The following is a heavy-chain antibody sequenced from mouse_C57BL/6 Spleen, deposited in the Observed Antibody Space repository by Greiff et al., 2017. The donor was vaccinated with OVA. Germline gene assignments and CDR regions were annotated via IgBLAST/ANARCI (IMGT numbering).Heavy chain of an antibody. D-gene: IGHD1-1*01. CDR3: ASLYYYGSSYRGFDV. CDR1: GFSLPSYG. CDR2: IWSGGRP. J-gene: IGHJ1*03. V-gene: IGHV2-2*01. Sequence: VQLQQSVPGLVQPSQSLSITCTVSGFSLPSYGVHWVRQSPGKGLEWLGVIWSGGRPDSTAAFISILSISKDNSKSKVFFHMNSLQADDTAIYYCASLYYYGSSYRGFDVWGTGTTVTVSS.